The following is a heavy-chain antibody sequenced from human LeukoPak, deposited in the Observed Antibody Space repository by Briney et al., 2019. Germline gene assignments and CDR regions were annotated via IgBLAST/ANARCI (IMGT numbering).Heavy chain of an antibody. D-gene: IGHD1-26*01. J-gene: IGHJ4*02. CDR3: ARDRWIVGATTFDY. Sequence: GASVKVSCKASGYTFTNYGIDWVRQAPGQGLEWMGWIGTYNGNTHYAQKLQGRVTMTTHTSTSTAYMELRSLRSDDTAVYYCARDRWIVGATTFDYWGQGTLVTVSS. V-gene: IGHV1-18*01. CDR1: GYTFTNYG. CDR2: IGTYNGNT.